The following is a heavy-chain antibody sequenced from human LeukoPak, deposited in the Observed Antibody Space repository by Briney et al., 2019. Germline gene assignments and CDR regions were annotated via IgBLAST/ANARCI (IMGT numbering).Heavy chain of an antibody. Sequence: PSETLSLTCTVSGGSISSYYWSWIRQPPGKGLEWIGYIYYSGSTNYNPSLKSRVTISVDTSNNQFSLKLSSVTAADTAVYYCARTLSSGYPNYYYYMDVWGKGTTVTVSS. V-gene: IGHV4-59*01. CDR1: GGSISSYY. CDR3: ARTLSSGYPNYYYYMDV. J-gene: IGHJ6*03. D-gene: IGHD3-22*01. CDR2: IYYSGST.